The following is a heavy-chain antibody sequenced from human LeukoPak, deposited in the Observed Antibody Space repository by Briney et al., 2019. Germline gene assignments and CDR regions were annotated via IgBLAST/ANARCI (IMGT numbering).Heavy chain of an antibody. D-gene: IGHD2-15*01. CDR1: GYTFTGYY. CDR3: ASSCSGGSCYSHFDY. J-gene: IGHJ4*02. V-gene: IGHV1-2*02. CDR2: INPNSGGT. Sequence: GASVKVSYKASGYTFTGYYMHWVRQAPGQGLEWMGWINPNSGGTNYAQKFQGRVTMTRDTSISTAYMELSRLRSDDTAVYYCASSCSGGSCYSHFDYWGQGTLVTVSS.